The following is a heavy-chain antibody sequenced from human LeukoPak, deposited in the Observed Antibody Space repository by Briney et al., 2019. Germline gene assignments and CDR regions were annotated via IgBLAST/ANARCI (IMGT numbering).Heavy chain of an antibody. J-gene: IGHJ5*02. V-gene: IGHV4-59*01. CDR1: SGSISSYY. D-gene: IGHD6-19*01. Sequence: PSETLSLTCTVSSGSISSYYWSWIRQPPGKGLEWIGYIYYSGSTNYNPSLKSRVTISVDTSKNQFSLKLSSVTAADTAVYYCASFGSGWSGGFDPWGQGTLVTVSS. CDR3: ASFGSGWSGGFDP. CDR2: IYYSGST.